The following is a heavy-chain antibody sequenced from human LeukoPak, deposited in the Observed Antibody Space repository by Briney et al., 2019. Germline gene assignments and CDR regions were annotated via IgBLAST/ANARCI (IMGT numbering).Heavy chain of an antibody. CDR2: VSSGSASV. CDR1: GFTFSRYS. J-gene: IGHJ4*02. V-gene: IGHV3-48*04. CDR3: ASGGSYFDY. D-gene: IGHD3-10*01. Sequence: GSLRLSCADSGFTFSRYSMSWVRQAPGKGLEWLSFVSSGSASVDYADSVKGRFTISRDNAKNSLYLQMNSLTVEDTAVYYCASGGSYFDYWGQGTLVTVSS.